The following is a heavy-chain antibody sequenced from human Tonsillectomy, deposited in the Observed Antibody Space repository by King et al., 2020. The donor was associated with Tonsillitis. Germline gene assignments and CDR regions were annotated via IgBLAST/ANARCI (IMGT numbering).Heavy chain of an antibody. J-gene: IGHJ4*02. Sequence: QVQLVESGGGLVKPGGSLTLSCAVSGFSFSDYYMSWIRQAPGKGLQWVSSISVGRSGYRNYADSVKGRFTISRDNAKNSLYLQVNSLRAEDTAVYFCARDSGFYYGRVGYFDDWGQGTLVTVSS. CDR3: ARDSGFYYGRVGYFDD. CDR1: GFSFSDYY. CDR2: ISVGRSGYR. D-gene: IGHD3-10*02. V-gene: IGHV3-11*06.